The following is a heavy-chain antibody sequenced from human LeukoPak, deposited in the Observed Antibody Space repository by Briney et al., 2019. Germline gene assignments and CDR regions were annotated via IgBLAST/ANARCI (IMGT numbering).Heavy chain of an antibody. V-gene: IGHV4-59*08. CDR3: GSGSYYFHY. CDR1: GGSISSYY. D-gene: IGHD3-10*01. CDR2: IYYSGST. Sequence: PSETLSLTCTVSGGSISSYYWSWIRQPPGKGLEWIGYIYYSGSTKYNPSLKSRVTISVDTSKNQFSLKLSSVTAADTAVYYCGSGSYYFHYWGQGTLVTVST. J-gene: IGHJ4*02.